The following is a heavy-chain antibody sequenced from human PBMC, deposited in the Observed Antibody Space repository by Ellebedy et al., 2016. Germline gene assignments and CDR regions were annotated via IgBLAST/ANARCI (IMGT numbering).Heavy chain of an antibody. CDR1: GYSISSGYY. V-gene: IGHV4-38-2*02. CDR2: IYHSGST. J-gene: IGHJ5*02. Sequence: SETLSLXXTVSGYSISSGYYWGWIRQPPGTGLEWIGSIYHSGSTYYNPSLKSRVTISVDTSKNQFSLKLSSVTAADTAVYYCAREVLTMRTRWFDPWGQGTLVTVSS. CDR3: AREVLTMRTRWFDP. D-gene: IGHD3-22*01.